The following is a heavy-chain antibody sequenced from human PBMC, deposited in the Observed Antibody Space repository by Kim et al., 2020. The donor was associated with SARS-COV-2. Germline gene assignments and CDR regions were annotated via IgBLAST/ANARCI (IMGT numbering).Heavy chain of an antibody. J-gene: IGHJ5*02. D-gene: IGHD3-10*01. CDR2: ISSSSSYI. CDR1: GFTFSSYS. V-gene: IGHV3-21*01. Sequence: GGSLRLSCAASGFTFSSYSMNWVRQAPGKGLEWVSSISSSSSYIYYADSVKGRFTISRDNAKNSLYLQMNSLRAEDTAVYYCARDTVSSPKLWFGEEWREPWGEGTPVTVSS. CDR3: ARDTVSSPKLWFGEEWREP.